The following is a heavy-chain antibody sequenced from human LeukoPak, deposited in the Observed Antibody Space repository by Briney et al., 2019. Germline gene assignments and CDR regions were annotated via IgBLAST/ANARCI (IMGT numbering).Heavy chain of an antibody. CDR1: GFTFSSYT. J-gene: IGHJ5*02. Sequence: GGSLRLSCAASGFTFSSYTINWVRQAPGKGLEWVSRINPDGSTTTYADSVKGRFTISRDNAKNTVYLQMNSLRAEDTAVYYCARVLSGSWDWFDPWGQGTLVTVSS. D-gene: IGHD3-22*01. V-gene: IGHV3-74*01. CDR2: INPDGSTT. CDR3: ARVLSGSWDWFDP.